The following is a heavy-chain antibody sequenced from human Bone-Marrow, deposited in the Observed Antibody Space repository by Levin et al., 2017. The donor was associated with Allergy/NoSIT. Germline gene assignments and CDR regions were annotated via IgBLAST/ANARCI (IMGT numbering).Heavy chain of an antibody. CDR1: GSMSWVRQ. V-gene: IGHV3-66*02. CDR3: ATDEGFGAL. D-gene: IGHD3-10*01. CDR2: VYNGDRT. J-gene: IGHJ4*02. Sequence: GGSLRLSCTASGSMSWVRQMSWVRQAPGKGLEFVSVVYNGDRTFYTESVKGRFTISRDNSKNTVYLDMSSLRTEDTAVYYCATDEGFGALWGQGTLVTVSS.